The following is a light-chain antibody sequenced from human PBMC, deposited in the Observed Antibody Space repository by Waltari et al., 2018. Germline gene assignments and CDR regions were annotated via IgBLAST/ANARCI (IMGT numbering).Light chain of an antibody. J-gene: IGLJ1*01. Sequence: QSALTQPASVSGTPGQSITISCRGTTSDVGSYELVSWYQQHPGEAPKLLICEVFKRPPDTSSRFSGAKSGSTASLTISGLQPEDEADYYCCSYAGRGTYVFGSGTKVTVL. V-gene: IGLV2-23*02. CDR2: EVF. CDR3: CSYAGRGTYV. CDR1: TSDVGSYEL.